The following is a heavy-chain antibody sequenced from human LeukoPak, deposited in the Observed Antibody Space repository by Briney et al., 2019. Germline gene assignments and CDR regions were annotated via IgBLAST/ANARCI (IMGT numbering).Heavy chain of an antibody. J-gene: IGHJ4*02. CDR1: GGSISSYY. CDR3: ASSARLGNFDY. CDR2: IYYSGST. V-gene: IGHV4-59*01. Sequence: SETLSLTCTVPGGSISSYYWSWIRQPPGKGLEWIGYIYYSGSTNYNPSLKSRVTISVDTPKNQFSLKLSSVTAADTAVYYCASSARLGNFDYWGQGTLVTVSS. D-gene: IGHD3-10*01.